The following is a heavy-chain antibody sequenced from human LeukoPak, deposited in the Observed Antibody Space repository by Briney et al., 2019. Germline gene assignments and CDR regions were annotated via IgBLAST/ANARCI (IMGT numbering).Heavy chain of an antibody. CDR1: GGSISSSSYY. J-gene: IGHJ3*02. D-gene: IGHD6-13*01. CDR3: ARDMAAGHDAFDI. V-gene: IGHV4-39*07. CDR2: IYYSGST. Sequence: PSETLSLTCTVSGGSISSSSYYWGWIRQPPGKGLEWIGSIYYSGSTYYNPSLKSRVTISVDTSKNQFSLKLSSVTAADTAVYYCARDMAAGHDAFDIWGQGTMVTVSS.